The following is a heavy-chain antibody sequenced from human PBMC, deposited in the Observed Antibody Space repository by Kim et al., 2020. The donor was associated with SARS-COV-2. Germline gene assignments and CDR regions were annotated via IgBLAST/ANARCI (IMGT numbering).Heavy chain of an antibody. CDR2: TYYRSKWNT. CDR1: GDSVSSDITA. CDR3: TRGWFDP. Sequence: SQTLSLTCAISGDSVSSDITAWNWLRQFPSRGLEWLGRTYYRSKWNTEYAASVRSRITINADTSKNQFSLQLNSVTPEDTAVYYCTRGWFDPWGQGTLVT. D-gene: IGHD2-2*01. J-gene: IGHJ5*01. V-gene: IGHV6-1*01.